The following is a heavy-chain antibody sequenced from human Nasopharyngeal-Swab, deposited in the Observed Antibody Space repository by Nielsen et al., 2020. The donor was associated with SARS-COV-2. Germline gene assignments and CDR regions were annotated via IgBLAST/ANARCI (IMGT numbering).Heavy chain of an antibody. CDR2: ISSSGSTI. CDR1: GFTFIDYY. CDR3: ARVIWDCSSTSCTYYYYYYMDV. J-gene: IGHJ6*03. D-gene: IGHD2-2*01. Sequence: GESLKLSCAASGFTFIDYYMSWILQAPLKGLEWVSYISSSGSTIYYADSVKCRFTISRDNAKNSLYLQMNSLRAEDTAVYYCARVIWDCSSTSCTYYYYYYMDVWGKGTTVTVSS. V-gene: IGHV3-11*01.